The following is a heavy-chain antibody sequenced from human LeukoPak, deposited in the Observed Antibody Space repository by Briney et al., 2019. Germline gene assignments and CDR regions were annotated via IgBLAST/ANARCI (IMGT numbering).Heavy chain of an antibody. D-gene: IGHD5-24*01. CDR1: GYSFTSYW. CDR3: ARHDARDGYKPNPYWYFDL. Sequence: GESLKISCKGSGYSFTSYWIGWVRQMPGKGLEWMGIIYPGDSDTRYSPSFQGQVTISADKSISTAYLQWSSLKASDTAMYYCARHDARDGYKPNPYWYFDLWGRGTLVTVSS. J-gene: IGHJ2*01. V-gene: IGHV5-51*01. CDR2: IYPGDSDT.